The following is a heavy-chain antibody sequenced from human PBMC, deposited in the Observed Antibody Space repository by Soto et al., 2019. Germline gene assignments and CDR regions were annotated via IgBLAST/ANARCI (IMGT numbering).Heavy chain of an antibody. CDR3: AHKGSGDVALDY. V-gene: IGHV2-5*02. D-gene: IGHD4-17*01. Sequence: QITLKESGPTLVKPTQTLTLTRTPSGFSLSSNGVGVGWIRPSPGKTLEWLAVVYWDDVKHYSPSLQRRLTITPDTSETEVVITLTTMDPVDTATYYCAHKGSGDVALDYWGQGILVTVSS. CDR2: VYWDDVK. J-gene: IGHJ4*02. CDR1: GFSLSSNGVG.